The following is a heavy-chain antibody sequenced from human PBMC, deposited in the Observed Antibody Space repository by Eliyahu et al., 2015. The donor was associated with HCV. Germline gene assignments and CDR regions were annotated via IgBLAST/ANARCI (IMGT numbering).Heavy chain of an antibody. J-gene: IGHJ6*02. CDR2: INHSGST. CDR1: GGSFSGYY. CDR3: ARARRIYWNYAGGSYYYYYGMDV. V-gene: IGHV4-34*01. D-gene: IGHD1-7*01. Sequence: QVQLQQWGAGLLKPSETLSLTCAVYGGSFSGYYWXWIRQPPGKGLEWIGEINHSGSTNYNPSLKSRVTISVDTSKNQFSLKLSSVTAADTAVYYCARARRIYWNYAGGSYYYYYGMDVWGQGTTVTVSS.